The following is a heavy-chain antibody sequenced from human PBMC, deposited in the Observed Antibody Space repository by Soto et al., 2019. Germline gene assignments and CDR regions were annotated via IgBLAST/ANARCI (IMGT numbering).Heavy chain of an antibody. CDR3: AKDGRGSGHYYGMDV. Sequence: GGSLRLSCAASGFTFSSYGMHWVRQAPGKGLEWVAVISYDGSNKYYADSVKGRFTISRDNSKNTLYLQMNSLRAEDTAVYYCAKDGRGSGHYYGMDVWGQGTKVTVSS. CDR2: ISYDGSNK. D-gene: IGHD6-19*01. J-gene: IGHJ6*02. V-gene: IGHV3-30*18. CDR1: GFTFSSYG.